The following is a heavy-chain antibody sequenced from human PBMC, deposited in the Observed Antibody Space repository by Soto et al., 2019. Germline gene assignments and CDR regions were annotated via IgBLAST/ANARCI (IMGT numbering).Heavy chain of an antibody. CDR2: IKQDGSEK. J-gene: IGHJ6*02. V-gene: IGHV3-7*01. CDR3: AREGSGDYLLYGMDV. Sequence: LRLSCAASGFTFSSYWMSWVRQAPGKGLEWVANIKQDGSEKYYVDSVKGRFTISRDNAKDSLYLQMNSLRAEDTAVYYCAREGSGDYLLYGMDVWGQGTTVTVSS. CDR1: GFTFSSYW. D-gene: IGHD4-17*01.